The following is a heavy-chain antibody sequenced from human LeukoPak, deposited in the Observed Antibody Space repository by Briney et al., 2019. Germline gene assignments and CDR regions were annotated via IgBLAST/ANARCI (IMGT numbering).Heavy chain of an antibody. CDR3: ARGLTTVTFDC. CDR2: INPNSGAT. Sequence: GASVKVSCKASGYTFTGSYLHWVRQAPGQGLEWMGWINPNSGATNYARPFQGRVTMTRDTSISTAYMELSRLRSDDTAVYHCARGLTTVTFDCWGKGTLVTVTS. V-gene: IGHV1-2*02. CDR1: GYTFTGSY. J-gene: IGHJ4*02. D-gene: IGHD4-17*01.